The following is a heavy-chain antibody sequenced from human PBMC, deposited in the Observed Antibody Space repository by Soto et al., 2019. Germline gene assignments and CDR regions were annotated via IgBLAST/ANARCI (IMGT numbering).Heavy chain of an antibody. CDR3: ARGHGGITVFGAPGHFDY. J-gene: IGHJ4*02. D-gene: IGHD3-3*01. CDR2: ISYSGST. V-gene: IGHV4-39*01. CDR1: GGSISTSSHY. Sequence: QLQLQESGPGLVKPSETLSLTCTVSGGSISTSSHYWGWIRLPPGKGLEWIGSISYSGSTNYIPSLKSRVTLSGDTSKNQFSLKLSSVNAADTAVYYCARGHGGITVFGAPGHFDYWGQGTLVTVSS.